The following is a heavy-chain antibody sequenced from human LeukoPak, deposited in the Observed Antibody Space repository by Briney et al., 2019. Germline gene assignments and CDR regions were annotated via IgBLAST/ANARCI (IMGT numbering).Heavy chain of an antibody. CDR1: GGSISTSSYY. V-gene: IGHV4-39*01. J-gene: IGHJ4*02. Sequence: SETLSLTCTVSGGSISTSSYYWGWIRQPPGKGLEWIGIIFYSGSTYYNPSLKSRVTMSVDTSKNQFSLKLSSVTAADTAVYYCARHRRYCSSTTCYISYGDYWGQGTLVTVSS. CDR2: IFYSGST. D-gene: IGHD2-2*02. CDR3: ARHRRYCSSTTCYISYGDY.